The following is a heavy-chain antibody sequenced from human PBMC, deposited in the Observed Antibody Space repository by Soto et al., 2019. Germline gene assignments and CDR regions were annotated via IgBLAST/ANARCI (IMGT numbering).Heavy chain of an antibody. CDR3: HRIDCNSNACYHFDD. CDR2: INYSGRT. V-gene: IGHV4-39*01. CDR1: GGSISGSPHY. D-gene: IGHD2-2*01. J-gene: IGHJ4*02. Sequence: SETLSLTCAVSGGSISGSPHYWGWVRQPPGKGLEWIGSINYSGRTHYNPSLTSRVIMSVDTSKSQFSLKMTSVTAADTAVYYCHRIDCNSNACYHFDDWGQGALVTVSS.